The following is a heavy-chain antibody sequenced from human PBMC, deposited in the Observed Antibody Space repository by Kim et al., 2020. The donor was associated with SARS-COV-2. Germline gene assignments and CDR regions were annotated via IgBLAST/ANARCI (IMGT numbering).Heavy chain of an antibody. V-gene: IGHV1-18*01. CDR1: GYTFTSYG. J-gene: IGHJ6*02. CDR2: ISAYNGNT. CDR3: ARLSSGSYLTYYYYYGMDV. Sequence: ASVKVSCKASGYTFTSYGISWVRQAPGQGLEWMGWISAYNGNTNYAQKLQGRVTMTTDTSTSTAYMELRSLRSDDTAVYYCARLSSGSYLTYYYYYGMDVWGQGTTVTVSS. D-gene: IGHD1-26*01.